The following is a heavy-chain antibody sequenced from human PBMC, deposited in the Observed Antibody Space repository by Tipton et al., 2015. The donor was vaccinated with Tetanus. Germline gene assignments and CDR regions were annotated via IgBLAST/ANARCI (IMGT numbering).Heavy chain of an antibody. J-gene: IGHJ6*02. CDR2: INHSGST. Sequence: TLSLTCAVSGGSISSSNWWSWVRQPPGKGLEWIGEINHSGSTNYTPSLKSRVTISADTSKNQFSLKLSSVTAADTAVYYCARGIKQGYSSSWFYYYGMDVWGQGTTVTVSS. V-gene: IGHV4-4*02. D-gene: IGHD6-13*01. CDR1: GGSISSSNW. CDR3: ARGIKQGYSSSWFYYYGMDV.